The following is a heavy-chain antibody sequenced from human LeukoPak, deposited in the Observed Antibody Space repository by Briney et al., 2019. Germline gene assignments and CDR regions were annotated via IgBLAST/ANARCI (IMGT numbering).Heavy chain of an antibody. V-gene: IGHV4-34*01. Sequence: SETLSLTCAVYGETFSGYYWTWIRQPPGKGLEWIGEIDHGGGANYNPSLEGRDTVSVDTSKNQFSLKVSSVTAADTAVYYCARARGEVGIDYWGQGTLVTVSS. D-gene: IGHD3-10*01. CDR1: GETFSGYY. J-gene: IGHJ4*02. CDR2: IDHGGGA. CDR3: ARARGEVGIDY.